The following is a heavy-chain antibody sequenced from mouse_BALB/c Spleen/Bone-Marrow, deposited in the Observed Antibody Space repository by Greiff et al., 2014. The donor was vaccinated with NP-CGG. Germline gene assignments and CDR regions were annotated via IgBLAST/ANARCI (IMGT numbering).Heavy chain of an antibody. D-gene: IGHD1-1*01. J-gene: IGHJ4*01. CDR1: GYTFTDYA. Sequence: VQLQQSGPELVRPGVSVKISCKGSGYTFTDYAMHWVKQSHAKSLEWIGVISTYSGNTNYNQKFKGKATMTVDKSSSTAYMELARLTSEDSAIYYCARYGYGSSYYAMDYWGQGTSATVSS. CDR2: ISTYSGNT. V-gene: IGHV1-67*01. CDR3: ARYGYGSSYYAMDY.